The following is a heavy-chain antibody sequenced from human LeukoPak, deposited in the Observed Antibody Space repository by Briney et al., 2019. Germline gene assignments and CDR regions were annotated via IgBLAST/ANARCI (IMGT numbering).Heavy chain of an antibody. Sequence: GGSLRLSCSASGFTFTTYAMSWVRQAPGKGLEWVSAISGSGSSTYYADSVKGRFTISRDNSKNTLYLQMNSLRAEDTAVYYCAKDRDITMVRGPIGGWGQGTLVTVSS. D-gene: IGHD3-10*01. CDR2: ISGSGSST. CDR1: GFTFTTYA. J-gene: IGHJ4*02. V-gene: IGHV3-23*01. CDR3: AKDRDITMVRGPIGG.